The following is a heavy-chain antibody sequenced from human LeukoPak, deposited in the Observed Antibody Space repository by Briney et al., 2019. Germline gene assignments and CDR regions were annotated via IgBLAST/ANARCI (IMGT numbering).Heavy chain of an antibody. Sequence: AGGSLRLSCAASGFTVSSNYMSWVRQAPGKGLEWVSVIYSGGSTYYADSVKGRFTISRDNSKDTLYLQMNSLRAEDTAVYYCARAQMAPNWFDPWGQGTLVTVSS. CDR1: GFTVSSNY. J-gene: IGHJ5*02. V-gene: IGHV3-66*02. D-gene: IGHD5-24*01. CDR2: IYSGGST. CDR3: ARAQMAPNWFDP.